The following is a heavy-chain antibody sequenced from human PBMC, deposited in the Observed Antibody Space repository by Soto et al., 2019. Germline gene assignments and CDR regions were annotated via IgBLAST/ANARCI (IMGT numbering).Heavy chain of an antibody. Sequence: ASVKVSCKASGYTFTSYAMHWVRQAPGQRLEWMGWINAGNGNTKYSQKFQGRVTITRDTSASTAYMELSSLRSEDTAVYYCARGGAVIRRLCYMDVWGEGTMVTVSS. D-gene: IGHD3-3*01. CDR2: INAGNGNT. V-gene: IGHV1-3*01. CDR1: GYTFTSYA. J-gene: IGHJ6*03. CDR3: ARGGAVIRRLCYMDV.